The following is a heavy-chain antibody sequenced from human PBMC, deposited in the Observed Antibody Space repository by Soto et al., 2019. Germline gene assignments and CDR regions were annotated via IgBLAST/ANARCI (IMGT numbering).Heavy chain of an antibody. V-gene: IGHV3-64D*08. D-gene: IGHD3-10*01. J-gene: IGHJ3*02. CDR2: ISSNGGST. CDR1: GFTFSSYA. CDR3: VKALLWFGELDAFDI. Sequence: GGSLRLSCSASGFTFSSYAMHWVRQAPGKGLEYVSAISSNGGSTYYADSVKGRFTISRDNSKNTLYLQMSSLRAEDTAVYYCVKALLWFGELDAFDIWGQGTMVTISS.